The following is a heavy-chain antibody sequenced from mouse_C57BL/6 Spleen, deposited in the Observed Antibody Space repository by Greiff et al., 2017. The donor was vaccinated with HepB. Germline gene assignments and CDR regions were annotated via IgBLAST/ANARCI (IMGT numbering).Heavy chain of an antibody. D-gene: IGHD2-1*01. CDR2: INYDGSST. J-gene: IGHJ4*01. CDR1: GFTFSDYY. V-gene: IGHV5-16*01. CDR3: ARYYGNYDAMDY. Sequence: EVMLVESEGGLVQPGSSMKLSCTASGFTFSDYYMAWVRQVPEKGLEWVANINYDGSSTYYLDSLKSRFIISRDNAKNILYLQMSSLKSEDTATYYCARYYGNYDAMDYWGQGTSVTVSS.